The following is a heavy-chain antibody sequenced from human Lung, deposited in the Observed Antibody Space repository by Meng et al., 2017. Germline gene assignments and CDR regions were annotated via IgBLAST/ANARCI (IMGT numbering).Heavy chain of an antibody. CDR2: INHGGST. D-gene: IGHD3-10*01. J-gene: IGHJ4*02. CDR1: GGSISGSY. CDR3: ARERHSTIIRGVIDF. V-gene: IGHV4-34*01. Sequence: QVQLKQWGAGLLRPSENRPLTCYVYGGSISGSYWSWIRQSPAKGLEWIGKINHGGSTNYNPSLESRVTISVDTPKNQFSLRLTSMTVADTAVYYCARERHSTIIRGVIDFWGQGALVTVSS.